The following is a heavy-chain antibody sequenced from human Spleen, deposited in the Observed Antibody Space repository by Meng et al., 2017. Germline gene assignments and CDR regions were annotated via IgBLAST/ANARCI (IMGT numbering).Heavy chain of an antibody. D-gene: IGHD2-21*01. CDR2: ISYDGSNG. V-gene: IGHV3-30*03. J-gene: IGHJ6*02. Sequence: GGSLRPSCAASGFTFSSYVMHWVRQAPGKGLEWVTLISYDGSNGNYADSVKGRFTITRDNSKNTLYLQMNNRRDEDTAVYYFARERSMSVIAYYYGMDVWGQGTTVTVSS. CDR3: ARERSMSVIAYYYGMDV. CDR1: GFTFSSYV.